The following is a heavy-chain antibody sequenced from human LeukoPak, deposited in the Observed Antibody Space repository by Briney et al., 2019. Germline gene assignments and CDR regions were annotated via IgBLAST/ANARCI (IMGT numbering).Heavy chain of an antibody. CDR3: ARGSGLPGALDI. CDR1: GGSISSGDYY. D-gene: IGHD4-11*01. J-gene: IGHJ3*02. V-gene: IGHV4-30-4*01. Sequence: LSETLSLTCTVSGGSISSGDYYWSWIRQPPGKGLEWIGYIYYSGSTYYNPSLKSRVTISVDTSKNQFSLKLSSVTAADTAVYYCARGSGLPGALDIWGQGTMVTVSS. CDR2: IYYSGST.